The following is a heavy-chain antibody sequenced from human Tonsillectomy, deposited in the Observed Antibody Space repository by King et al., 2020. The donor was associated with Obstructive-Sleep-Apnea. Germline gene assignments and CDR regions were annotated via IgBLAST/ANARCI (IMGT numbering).Heavy chain of an antibody. V-gene: IGHV4-4*02. CDR1: GGSISSSNW. Sequence: VQLQESGPGLVKPSGTLSLTCAVSGGSISSSNWWSWVRQPPGKGLEWIGEIYHSGSTNYNPSLKSRVPISVDKSKNQFSLKLSSVTAADTAVYYCAVEYSSSSGAFDIWGQGTMVTVSS. CDR3: AVEYSSSSGAFDI. J-gene: IGHJ3*02. CDR2: IYHSGST. D-gene: IGHD6-6*01.